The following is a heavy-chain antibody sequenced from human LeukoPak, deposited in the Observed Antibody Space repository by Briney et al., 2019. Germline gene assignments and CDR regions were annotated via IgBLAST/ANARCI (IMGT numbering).Heavy chain of an antibody. V-gene: IGHV4-38-2*02. Sequence: SETLSLTCSVSGFSISGNYYWGWIRQPPGKGLEWMGNIYHSANTYYNPSLKSRVTISRDTSKNQFSLKLSSVTAADTAVYYCARGQYYDFWSPKGAFDIWGQGTMVTVSS. J-gene: IGHJ3*02. D-gene: IGHD3-3*01. CDR1: GFSISGNYY. CDR2: IYHSANT. CDR3: ARGQYYDFWSPKGAFDI.